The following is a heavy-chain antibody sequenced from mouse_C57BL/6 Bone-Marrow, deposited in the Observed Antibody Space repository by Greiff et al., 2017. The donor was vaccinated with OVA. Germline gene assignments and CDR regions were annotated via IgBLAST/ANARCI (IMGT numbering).Heavy chain of an antibody. Sequence: VQLKQSGAELVRPGASVTLSCTASGYTFTDYEMHWVQQTPVHGLEWIGAIDPETGGTAYNQKFKGKAILTADKSSSTAYMELRSLTSEDSAVYYCTRGYSNYYAMDYWGQGTAVTVSS. V-gene: IGHV1-15*01. D-gene: IGHD2-5*01. J-gene: IGHJ4*01. CDR2: IDPETGGT. CDR1: GYTFTDYE. CDR3: TRGYSNYYAMDY.